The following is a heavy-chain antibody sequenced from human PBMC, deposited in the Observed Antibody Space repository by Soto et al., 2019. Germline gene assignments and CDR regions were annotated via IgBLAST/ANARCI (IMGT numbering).Heavy chain of an antibody. CDR1: GGSISGYY. V-gene: IGHV4-59*01. Sequence: PSVTLSLSCTVSGGSISGYYGSWIRQPPGKGLEWIGYIYYSGSTNYNPSLKSRVTISVDTSKNQFSLKLSSVTAADTAVYYCARVNDFWTGYYSTNWFDPWGQGTLVTVSS. CDR2: IYYSGST. D-gene: IGHD3-3*01. CDR3: ARVNDFWTGYYSTNWFDP. J-gene: IGHJ5*02.